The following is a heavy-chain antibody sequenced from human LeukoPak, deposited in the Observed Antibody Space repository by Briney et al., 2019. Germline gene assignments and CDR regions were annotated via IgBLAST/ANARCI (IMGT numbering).Heavy chain of an antibody. CDR2: ISSSGSTI. V-gene: IGHV3-48*03. Sequence: GGSLRLSCAASGFTFSNYEMHWVRQAPGKGLEWVSYISSSGSTIYYADSVKGRFTISRDNAKNSLYLQMNSLRAEDTAVYYCARESAYVWGSYRYTWYYMDVWGKGTTVTISS. CDR3: ARESAYVWGSYRYTWYYMDV. J-gene: IGHJ6*03. D-gene: IGHD3-16*02. CDR1: GFTFSNYE.